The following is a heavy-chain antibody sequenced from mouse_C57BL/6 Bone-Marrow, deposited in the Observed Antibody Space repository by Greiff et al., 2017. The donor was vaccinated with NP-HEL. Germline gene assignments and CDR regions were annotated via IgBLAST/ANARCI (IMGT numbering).Heavy chain of an antibody. CDR3: ARRSYSWFAY. CDR1: GYTFTSYG. Sequence: QVQLKQSGAELVRPGASVKLSCKASGYTFTSYGISWVKQRTGQGLEWIGEIYPRSGNTYYNEKFKGKATLTADKSSSTAYMELRSLTSEDSAVYFCARRSYSWFAYWGQGTLVTVSA. CDR2: IYPRSGNT. D-gene: IGHD1-1*01. V-gene: IGHV1-81*01. J-gene: IGHJ3*01.